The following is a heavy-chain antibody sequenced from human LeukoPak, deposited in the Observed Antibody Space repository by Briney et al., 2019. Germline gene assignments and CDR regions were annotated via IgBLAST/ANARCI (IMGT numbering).Heavy chain of an antibody. V-gene: IGHV4-59*01. CDR1: GGSISSYY. J-gene: IGHJ6*02. Sequence: SETLSLTCTVSGGSISSYYWSWIRQPPGKGLEWIGYIYDSGSTNYNPSLKGRVTTSVDTSKNQFSLKLSSVTAADTAVYYCASQTPPYGMDVWGQGTTVTVSS. CDR3: ASQTPPYGMDV. CDR2: IYDSGST.